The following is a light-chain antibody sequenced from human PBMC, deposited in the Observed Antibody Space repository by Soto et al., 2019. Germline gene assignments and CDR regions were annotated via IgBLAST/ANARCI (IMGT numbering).Light chain of an antibody. V-gene: IGKV1-16*01. CDR1: QSISNY. CDR2: AAS. CDR3: QQYNSYSPLA. Sequence: DIQMTQSPSSLSASVGDRVIITCRASQSISNYLNWYQQKPGKAPKLLILAASSLQSGVPSRFSGSGSGTEFTLTIRSLQPDDFATYYCQQYNSYSPLAFGGGTKVDIK. J-gene: IGKJ4*01.